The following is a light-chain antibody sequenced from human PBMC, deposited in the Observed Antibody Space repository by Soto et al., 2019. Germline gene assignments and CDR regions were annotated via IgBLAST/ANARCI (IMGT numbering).Light chain of an antibody. Sequence: QSALTQPASVSGSPGQSITISCTGTSSDVGAYNFVSWHQQHPGKAPKLMIYNVYDRPSGISYRLSGSKSGNTASLTISGLQGGDEADYYCSAYTVSRTYVFGTGTKVTVL. J-gene: IGLJ1*01. CDR3: SAYTVSRTYV. V-gene: IGLV2-14*03. CDR2: NVY. CDR1: SSDVGAYNF.